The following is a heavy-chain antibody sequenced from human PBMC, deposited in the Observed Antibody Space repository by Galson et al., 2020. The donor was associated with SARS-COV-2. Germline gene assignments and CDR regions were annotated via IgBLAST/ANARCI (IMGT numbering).Heavy chain of an antibody. J-gene: IGHJ4*02. V-gene: IGHV4-39*01. CDR2: IYYSGST. CDR3: ARPPRSSWYSLGFDY. D-gene: IGHD6-13*01. Sequence: SETLSLTCTVSGGSISSSSYYWGWIRQPPGKGLEWIGSIYYSGSTYYNPSLKSRVTISVDTSKNQFSLKLSSVTAADTAVYYCARPPRSSWYSLGFDYWGQGTLVTVSS. CDR1: GGSISSSSYY.